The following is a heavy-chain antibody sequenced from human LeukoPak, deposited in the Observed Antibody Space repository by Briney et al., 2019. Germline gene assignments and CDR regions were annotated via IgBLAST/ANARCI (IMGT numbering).Heavy chain of an antibody. V-gene: IGHV3-7*01. CDR2: IKQDGSEK. D-gene: IGHD3-16*01. Sequence: GGSLRLSCAASGFTFSSYWMSWVRQAPGKGLEWVANIKQDGSEKYYVDSVKGRFTISRDNAKNSLYLQMNSLRAEDTAVLYCARDSPLGGIWFDPWGRGTLVTVSS. CDR3: ARDSPLGGIWFDP. CDR1: GFTFSSYW. J-gene: IGHJ5*02.